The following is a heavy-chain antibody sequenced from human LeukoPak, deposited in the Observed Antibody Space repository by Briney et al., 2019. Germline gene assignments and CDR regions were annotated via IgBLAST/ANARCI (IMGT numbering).Heavy chain of an antibody. J-gene: IGHJ4*02. Sequence: ASVKVSCKASGYTFTGYYMHWVRQAPGQGLEWMGRINPNSSGTNYAQKFQGRVTMTRDTSISTAYMELSRLRSDDTAVYYCARDGNGRNYYGSGSYLSDWGQGTLVTVSS. CDR1: GYTFTGYY. V-gene: IGHV1-2*06. CDR2: INPNSSGT. D-gene: IGHD3-10*01. CDR3: ARDGNGRNYYGSGSYLSD.